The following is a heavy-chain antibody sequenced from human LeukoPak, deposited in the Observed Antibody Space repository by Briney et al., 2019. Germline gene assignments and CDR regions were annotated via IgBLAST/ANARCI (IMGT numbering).Heavy chain of an antibody. J-gene: IGHJ3*02. CDR3: AAPSMVRGVLGAFDI. CDR1: GGSISSYY. D-gene: IGHD3-10*01. V-gene: IGHV4-4*07. CDR2: IHSGGST. Sequence: PSETLSLTCTVSGGSISSYYWSWIRQPAGKGLEWIGRIHSGGSTNYNPSLKSRVTLSLDTSKNQFSLKLSSVTAADTAVYYCAAPSMVRGVLGAFDIWGQGTMVTVSS.